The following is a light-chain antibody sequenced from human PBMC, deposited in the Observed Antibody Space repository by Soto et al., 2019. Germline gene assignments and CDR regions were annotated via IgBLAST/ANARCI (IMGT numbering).Light chain of an antibody. V-gene: IGKV3-11*01. CDR2: DAF. J-gene: IGKJ4*01. Sequence: EIVLTHSPATLALSPGERATLSCRASQSISRYLGWYQQKPGQPPRLLIYDAFTRATGIPARFSGSGSGTDFTLTISSLEPEDFAVYYCQQRSNWITFGGGTKVDIK. CDR3: QQRSNWIT. CDR1: QSISRY.